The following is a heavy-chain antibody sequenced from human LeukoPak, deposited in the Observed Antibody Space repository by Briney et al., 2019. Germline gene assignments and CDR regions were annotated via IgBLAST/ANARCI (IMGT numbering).Heavy chain of an antibody. J-gene: IGHJ4*02. CDR1: GVTFSSYW. D-gene: IGHD3-10*01. Sequence: PGGSLRLSCAASGVTFSSYWMYWVRQAPGKGLEWVAVIWNGGSNKYYADSVKGRFTISRDNSKNTLYLQMNSLRAEDTAVYSCARASGPFDYWGQGTLVTVSS. V-gene: IGHV3-33*07. CDR3: ARASGPFDY. CDR2: IWNGGSNK.